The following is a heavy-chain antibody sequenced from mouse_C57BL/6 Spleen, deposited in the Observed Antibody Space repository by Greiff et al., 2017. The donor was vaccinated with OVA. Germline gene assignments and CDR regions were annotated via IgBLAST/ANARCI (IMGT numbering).Heavy chain of an antibody. CDR2: IWRGGST. J-gene: IGHJ4*01. V-gene: IGHV2-5*01. D-gene: IGHD1-1*01. CDR3: AKNLFITTVVAPNYAMDY. CDR1: GFSLTSYG. Sequence: VKLQQSGPGLVQPSQSLSITCTVSGFSLTSYGVHWVRQSPGKGLEWLGVIWRGGSTDYNAAFMSRLSITKDNSKSQVFFKMNSLQADDTTIYYCAKNLFITTVVAPNYAMDYWGQGTSVTVSS.